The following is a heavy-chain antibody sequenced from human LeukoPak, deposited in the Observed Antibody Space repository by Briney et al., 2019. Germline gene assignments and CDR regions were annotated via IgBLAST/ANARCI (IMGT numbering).Heavy chain of an antibody. Sequence: PGGSLRLSCAASGFTFGSHWMSWVRQAPGRGLEWVANIKQDGSERNYVDSVKGRFTISRDNAKTSMYLQMSSLRAEDTAVYYCARWCLLGGFYWLDYWGQGTLVTVSS. D-gene: IGHD2-8*02. V-gene: IGHV3-7*01. CDR1: GFTFGSHW. CDR2: IKQDGSER. CDR3: ARWCLLGGFYWLDY. J-gene: IGHJ4*02.